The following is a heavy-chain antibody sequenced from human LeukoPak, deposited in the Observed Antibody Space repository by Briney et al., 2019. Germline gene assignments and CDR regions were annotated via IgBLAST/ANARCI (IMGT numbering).Heavy chain of an antibody. V-gene: IGHV1-18*04. D-gene: IGHD3-22*01. CDR2: ISAYNGNT. Sequence: ASVKVSCKASGYTFTSYYMHWVRQAPGQGLEWMGWISAYNGNTNYAQKLQGRVTMTTDTSTSTAYMELRSLRSDDTAVYYCASPYDSSGYYYGYYYYGMDVWGQGTTVTVSS. CDR3: ASPYDSSGYYYGYYYYGMDV. J-gene: IGHJ6*02. CDR1: GYTFTSYY.